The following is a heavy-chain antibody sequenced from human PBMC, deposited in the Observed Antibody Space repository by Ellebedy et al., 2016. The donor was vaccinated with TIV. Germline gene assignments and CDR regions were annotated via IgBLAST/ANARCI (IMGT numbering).Heavy chain of an antibody. J-gene: IGHJ4*02. D-gene: IGHD1-26*01. CDR2: IDSDGSTT. Sequence: GESLKISCAASGFTFSKYWMHCVRQAPGQGLVWVARIDSDGSTTNYADAVKGRFTISRENAKSTLYLQMSSLRAEDTAVYYCAHVVATTDFDCWGQGTLVTVSS. CDR3: AHVVATTDFDC. V-gene: IGHV3-74*01. CDR1: GFTFSKYW.